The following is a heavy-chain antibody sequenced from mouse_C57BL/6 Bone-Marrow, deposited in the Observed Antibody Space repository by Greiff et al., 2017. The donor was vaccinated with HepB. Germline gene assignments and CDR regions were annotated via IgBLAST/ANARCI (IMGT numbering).Heavy chain of an antibody. CDR3: AREGDVGAY. Sequence: EVKVEESGGGLVKPGGSLKLSCAASGFTFSSYAMSWVRQTPEKRLEWVATISDGGGYTYYPDNVKGRFTISRDNAKNNLYLQMSHLKSEDTAMYYCAREGDVGAYWGQGTLVTVSA. J-gene: IGHJ3*01. D-gene: IGHD3-3*01. V-gene: IGHV5-4*01. CDR2: ISDGGGYT. CDR1: GFTFSSYA.